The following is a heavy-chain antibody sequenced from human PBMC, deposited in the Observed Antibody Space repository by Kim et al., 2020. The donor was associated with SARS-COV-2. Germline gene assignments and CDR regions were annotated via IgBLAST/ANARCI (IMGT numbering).Heavy chain of an antibody. CDR2: ILYDGNKT. J-gene: IGHJ6*02. CDR1: GFSLSDFG. D-gene: IGHD6-25*01. CDR3: AKEAASTYYYYYAMDV. Sequence: GGSLRLSCVASGFSLSDFGMHWLRQAPGKGLEWVAAILYDGNKTYYTDSVKGRFTISRDTSKNTVYLQMNTLTTDDTALYYCAKEAASTYYYYYAMDVWGQGTTDTVSS. V-gene: IGHV3-30*18.